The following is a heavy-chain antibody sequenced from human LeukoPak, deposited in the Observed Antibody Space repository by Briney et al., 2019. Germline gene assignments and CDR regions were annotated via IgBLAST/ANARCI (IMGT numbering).Heavy chain of an antibody. V-gene: IGHV5-51*01. CDR1: GYSFISYW. Sequence: GESLKISCKSSGYSFISYWIGWVRQMPGKGLEWMGIIYPGDSDVRYSPSFQGHVTISVDKSISTAYLQWSSLKASDNAIYYCARSESSSWPFDYWGQGTLVTVSS. D-gene: IGHD6-13*01. CDR3: ARSESSSWPFDY. J-gene: IGHJ4*02. CDR2: IYPGDSDV.